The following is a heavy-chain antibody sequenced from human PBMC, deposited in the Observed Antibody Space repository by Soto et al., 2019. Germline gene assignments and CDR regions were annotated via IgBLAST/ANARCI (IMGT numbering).Heavy chain of an antibody. CDR2: IYYSGST. V-gene: IGHV4-31*03. CDR1: GGSISSGGYY. CDR3: AREGGITMVRGVMD. Sequence: QVQLQESGPGLVKPSQTLSLTCTVSGGSISSGGYYWSWIRQHPGKGLEWIGYIYYSGSTYYNPSLKSRVTITVDTSKNQCSLKLSSVTAADTAVYYCAREGGITMVRGVMDWGQGSLVTVCS. D-gene: IGHD3-10*01. J-gene: IGHJ4*02.